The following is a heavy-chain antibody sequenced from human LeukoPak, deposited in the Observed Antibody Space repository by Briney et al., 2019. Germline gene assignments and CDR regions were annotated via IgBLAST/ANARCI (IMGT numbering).Heavy chain of an antibody. J-gene: IGHJ4*02. V-gene: IGHV1-2*02. D-gene: IGHD3-10*02. Sequence: VASVKVPCKASGYTFTGYYMHWVRQAPGQGLEWMGWINPNSGGTNYAQKFQGRVTMTRDTSISTAYMELSRLRSDDTAVYYCARDLVERYYYVYWGQGTLVTVSS. CDR3: ARDLVERYYYVY. CDR2: INPNSGGT. CDR1: GYTFTGYY.